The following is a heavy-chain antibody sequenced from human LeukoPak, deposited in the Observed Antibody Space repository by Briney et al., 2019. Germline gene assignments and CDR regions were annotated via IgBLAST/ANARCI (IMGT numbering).Heavy chain of an antibody. CDR1: GGSFSGYY. V-gene: IGHV4-34*01. CDR3: ARVRQQLVPAYFDY. J-gene: IGHJ4*02. CDR2: INHSGST. D-gene: IGHD6-13*01. Sequence: PSETLSLTCAVYGGSFSGYYWSWIRQPPGKGLEWIGEINHSGSTNYNPSLKSRVTISVDTSENQFSLKLSSVTAADTAVYYCARVRQQLVPAYFDYWGQGTLVTVSS.